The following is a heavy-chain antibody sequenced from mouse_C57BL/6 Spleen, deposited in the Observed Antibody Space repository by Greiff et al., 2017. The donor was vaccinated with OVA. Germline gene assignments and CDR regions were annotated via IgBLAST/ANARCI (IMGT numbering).Heavy chain of an antibody. Sequence: QVQLQQSGAELVKPGASVKISCKASGYAFSSYWMNWVKQRPGKGLEWIGQIYPGDGDTNYNGKFKGKATLTADKSSSTAYMQLSSLTSEDSAVYFCARNDHYSNPWYFDVWGTGTTVTVSS. J-gene: IGHJ1*03. CDR2: IYPGDGDT. D-gene: IGHD2-5*01. CDR1: GYAFSSYW. CDR3: ARNDHYSNPWYFDV. V-gene: IGHV1-80*01.